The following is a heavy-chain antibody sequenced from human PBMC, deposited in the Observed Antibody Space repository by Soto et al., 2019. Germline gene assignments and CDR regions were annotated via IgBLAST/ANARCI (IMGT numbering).Heavy chain of an antibody. Sequence: SLRLSCAASGLDFSSEVMCWVRQAPGKGLEWVSSISGSGRTIYHADSMRGRFAISRDNSKNSLYLQLNNLRVDDTAVYYCAKVGPSYYYGMDVWGQGTTVTVSS. CDR2: ISGSGRTI. CDR3: AKVGPSYYYGMDV. V-gene: IGHV3-23*01. J-gene: IGHJ6*02. D-gene: IGHD1-26*01. CDR1: GLDFSSEV.